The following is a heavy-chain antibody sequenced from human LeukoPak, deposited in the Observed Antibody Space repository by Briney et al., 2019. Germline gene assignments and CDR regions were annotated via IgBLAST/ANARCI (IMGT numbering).Heavy chain of an antibody. CDR2: ISYDGSNK. CDR1: GFTFSSYG. CDR3: AKDLAGSGSYSFDY. J-gene: IGHJ4*02. V-gene: IGHV3-30*18. D-gene: IGHD1-26*01. Sequence: PGGSLRLSCAASGFTFSSYGIHWVRQAPGKGLEWVAVISYDGSNKYYADSVKGRFTISRDNSKNTLYLQMNSLRPEDTAVYYCAKDLAGSGSYSFDYWGQGTPVTVSS.